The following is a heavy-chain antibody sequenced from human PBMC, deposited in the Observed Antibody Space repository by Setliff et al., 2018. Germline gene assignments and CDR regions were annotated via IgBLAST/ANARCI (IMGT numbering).Heavy chain of an antibody. CDR1: GDSISGYGYY. Sequence: PSETLSLTCTVSGDSISGYGYYWTWVRQPAGGGLEWIGHIYSSGSTNYNPSLKSRVTILVDTSSNQFSLNLISVTAADTAVYYCAGSQGPGGYYSNSPYYFHYWGQGTLVTVSS. J-gene: IGHJ4*02. D-gene: IGHD3-10*01. CDR3: AGSQGPGGYYSNSPYYFHY. V-gene: IGHV4-61*10. CDR2: IYSSGST.